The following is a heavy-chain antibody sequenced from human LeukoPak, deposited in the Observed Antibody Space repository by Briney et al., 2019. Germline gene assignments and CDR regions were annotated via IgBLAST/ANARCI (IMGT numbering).Heavy chain of an antibody. V-gene: IGHV4-34*01. Sequence: SETLSLTCVVFGGSFSDYYWSWFRQPPGKGLEWSGEINPAGSTNYNPSLKSRLTISIHTSTNQFSLRLSSVTAADTAVYCARMRGGGIGYHYYMDVWDKGTTVIVSS. D-gene: IGHD2-15*01. CDR1: GGSFSDYY. J-gene: IGHJ6*03. CDR2: INPAGST. CDR3: ARMRGGGIGYHYYMDV.